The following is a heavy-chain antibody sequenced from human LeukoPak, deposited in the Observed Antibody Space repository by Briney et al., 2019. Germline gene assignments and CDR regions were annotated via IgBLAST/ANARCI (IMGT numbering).Heavy chain of an antibody. CDR2: ISYDGSNK. CDR3: ARDRSSNEYYFDY. CDR1: GFTFSDYG. D-gene: IGHD2-2*01. V-gene: IGHV3-30*12. Sequence: GGSLRLSCAASGFTFSDYGMHWVRQAPGKGLEWVAVISYDGSNKYYADSVKGRFTISRDNSMNTLYLQMNSLRAEDTAVYYCARDRSSNEYYFDYWGQGTLVTVSS. J-gene: IGHJ4*02.